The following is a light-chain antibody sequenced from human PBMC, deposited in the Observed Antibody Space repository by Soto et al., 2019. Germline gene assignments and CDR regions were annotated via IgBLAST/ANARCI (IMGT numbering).Light chain of an antibody. CDR2: GHT. J-gene: IGLJ1*01. CDR3: QSYDSSLSGYV. CDR1: SSNIGAGYD. V-gene: IGLV1-40*01. Sequence: QPVLTQPPSVSGAPGQRVTISCTGSSSNIGAGYDVHWYQQLPGTAPKLLIYGHTNRPSGVPDRFSGSKSGTSASLAITGLQAEDEADYYCQSYDSSLSGYVFGTGTQLTVL.